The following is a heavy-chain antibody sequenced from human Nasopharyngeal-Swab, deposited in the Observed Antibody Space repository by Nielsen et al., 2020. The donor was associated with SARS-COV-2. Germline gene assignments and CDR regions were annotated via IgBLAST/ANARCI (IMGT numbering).Heavy chain of an antibody. CDR3: ARIGCSSTSCYSFDY. J-gene: IGHJ4*02. Sequence: SETLSLTCTVSGGSISSYYWSWIRQPPGKGLEWIGYIYYSGSTNYNPSLKSRVTISVDTSKNQFSLKLSSVTAADTAVYYCARIGCSSTSCYSFDYWSQGTLVTVSS. D-gene: IGHD2-2*01. V-gene: IGHV4-59*01. CDR2: IYYSGST. CDR1: GGSISSYY.